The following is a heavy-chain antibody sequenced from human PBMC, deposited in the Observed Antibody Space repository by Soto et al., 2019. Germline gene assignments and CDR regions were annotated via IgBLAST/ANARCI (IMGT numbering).Heavy chain of an antibody. V-gene: IGHV1-18*01. CDR2: ISAYNGNT. Sequence: VSVKVSCKASGFTFTSSAVQWVRQAPGQGLEWMGWISAYNGNTNYAQKLQGRVTMTTDTSTSTAYMELRSLRSDDTAVYYCATEEPSRYWGQGTLVTVSS. J-gene: IGHJ4*02. CDR3: ATEEPSRY. CDR1: GFTFTSSA. D-gene: IGHD1-1*01.